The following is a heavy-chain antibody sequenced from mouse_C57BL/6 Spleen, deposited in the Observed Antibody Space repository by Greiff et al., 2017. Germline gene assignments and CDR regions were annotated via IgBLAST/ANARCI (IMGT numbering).Heavy chain of an antibody. J-gene: IGHJ4*01. CDR3: TDGTYDYAMDY. Sequence: EVKLLESGGGLVQPGGSMKLSCVASGFTFSNYWMNWVRQSPEKGLEWVAQIRLKSDNYATHYAESVKGRFTISRDDSKSSVYLQMNNLRAEDTGIYYYTDGTYDYAMDYWGQGTSVTVSS. CDR1: GFTFSNYW. CDR2: IRLKSDNYAT. D-gene: IGHD2-1*01. V-gene: IGHV6-3*01.